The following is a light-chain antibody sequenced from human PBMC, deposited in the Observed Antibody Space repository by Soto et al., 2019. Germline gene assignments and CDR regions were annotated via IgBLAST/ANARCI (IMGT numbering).Light chain of an antibody. J-gene: IGKJ5*01. CDR1: QSLSSSY. CDR2: DAS. V-gene: IGKV3-20*01. Sequence: EIVLTQSPGSLSLSPGEGAALSCRGSQSLSSSYVAWYQQKVGQPPRLLIYDASNRATGIPARFSGSGSGADFTLTVSRLEPEDFAVYSCQQYGTSPITFGQGTRLEIK. CDR3: QQYGTSPIT.